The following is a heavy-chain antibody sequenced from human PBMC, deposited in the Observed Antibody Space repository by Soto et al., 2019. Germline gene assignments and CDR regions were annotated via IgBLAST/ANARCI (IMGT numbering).Heavy chain of an antibody. D-gene: IGHD2-15*01. CDR3: ASSGGSNSWYGVFDF. Sequence: QVQLQESGPGLVKPSQTLSVTCTVSGDSITSSPYYWSWVRQLPGRGLEWIGYIYFRGNSYYNPSLKGRVTISLDRSKNQFSLDLNSVTAADTAVYYCASSGGSNSWYGVFDFWGQGTLVNVSS. CDR1: GDSITSSPYY. J-gene: IGHJ4*02. V-gene: IGHV4-30-4*01. CDR2: IYFRGNS.